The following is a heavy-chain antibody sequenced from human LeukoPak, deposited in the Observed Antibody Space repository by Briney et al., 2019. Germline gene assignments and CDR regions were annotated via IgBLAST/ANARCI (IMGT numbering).Heavy chain of an antibody. D-gene: IGHD3-22*01. J-gene: IGHJ4*02. CDR3: ARPYDSSSYSFDY. Sequence: SEILSLTCAVYGGSFSGYYWSWIRQPPGKGLEWIGEINHSGSTNYNPSLKSRVTISVDTSKNQFSLKLNSVTAADTAVYYCARPYDSSSYSFDYWGQGTLVTVSS. V-gene: IGHV4-34*01. CDR2: INHSGST. CDR1: GGSFSGYY.